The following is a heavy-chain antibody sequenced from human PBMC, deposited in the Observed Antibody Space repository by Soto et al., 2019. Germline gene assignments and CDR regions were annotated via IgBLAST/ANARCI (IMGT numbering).Heavy chain of an antibody. Sequence: EVQLLESGGGLVQPGGSLRLSCAASGFTFSSYAMSWVRQAPGKGLEWVSAISGSGGSTYYADSVKGRFTISRDNSKNTLYLQMTSLRAEDTAVYYCAKGPASTVTTYHEYFQHWGQGTLVTVSS. CDR3: AKGPASTVTTYHEYFQH. D-gene: IGHD4-17*01. CDR1: GFTFSSYA. V-gene: IGHV3-23*01. CDR2: ISGSGGST. J-gene: IGHJ1*01.